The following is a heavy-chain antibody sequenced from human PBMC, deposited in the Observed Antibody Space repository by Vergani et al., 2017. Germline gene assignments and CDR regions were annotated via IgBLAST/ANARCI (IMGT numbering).Heavy chain of an antibody. V-gene: IGHV3-30*02. CDR2: IRYDGSSE. CDR3: AKGLGTYTSTVYFYMDV. D-gene: IGHD3-16*01. Sequence: QVQILQSGGGVVQPGGSLRLSCTLSGFTLNTYGIHWVRQAPGKGLEWVSFIRYDGSSEYYGDSVKGRFTISRDKSQNTVNLQMNSLRTEDTAVYFCAKGLGTYTSTVYFYMDVWGTGTTVIVSS. J-gene: IGHJ6*03. CDR1: GFTLNTYG.